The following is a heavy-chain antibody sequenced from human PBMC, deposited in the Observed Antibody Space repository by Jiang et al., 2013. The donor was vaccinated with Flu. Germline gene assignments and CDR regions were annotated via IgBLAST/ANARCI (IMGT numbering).Heavy chain of an antibody. CDR1: GFSLSTSGMC. D-gene: IGHD4-17*01. J-gene: IGHJ4*02. CDR3: ARTPYGEHGYYFDY. V-gene: IGHV2-70*11. Sequence: GFSLSTSGMCVSWIRQPPGKALEWLARIDWDDDKYYSTSLKTRLTISKDTSKNQVVLTMTNMDPVDTATYYCARTPYGEHGYYFDYWGQGTLVTVSS. CDR2: IDWDDDK.